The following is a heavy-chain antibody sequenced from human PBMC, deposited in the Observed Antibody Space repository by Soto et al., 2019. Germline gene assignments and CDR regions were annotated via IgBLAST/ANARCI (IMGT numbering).Heavy chain of an antibody. D-gene: IGHD2-15*01. J-gene: IGHJ3*02. CDR3: ARDVGCGGSCYGGVHAFEI. V-gene: IGHV3-48*01. Sequence: GGSLRLSCAASGFTFSSYSMNWVRQAPGKGLEWVSYINSSSTIYYKDSVKGRFTISIDNAKNSLYLQMNSLRADDTAVYYCARDVGCGGSCYGGVHAFEILGQGTMVTVSS. CDR1: GFTFSSYS. CDR2: INSSSTI.